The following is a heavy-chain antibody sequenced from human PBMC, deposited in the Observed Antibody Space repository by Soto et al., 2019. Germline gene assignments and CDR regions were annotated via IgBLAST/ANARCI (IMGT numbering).Heavy chain of an antibody. J-gene: IGHJ5*02. V-gene: IGHV1-8*01. CDR3: ARGGLYCGGDCSRFYWFDP. Sequence: ASVKVSCKASGYTFTSYDINWVRQATGQGLEWMGWMNPNSGNTGYVQKFQGRVTMTRNTYISTAYMALSSLRSEDTAVYYCARGGLYCGGDCSRFYWFDPWGQGTLVTVSS. D-gene: IGHD2-21*02. CDR1: GYTFTSYD. CDR2: MNPNSGNT.